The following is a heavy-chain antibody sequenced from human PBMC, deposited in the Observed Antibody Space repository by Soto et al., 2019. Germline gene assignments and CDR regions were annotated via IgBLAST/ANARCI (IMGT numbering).Heavy chain of an antibody. CDR1: GYTFTSYG. V-gene: IGHV1-18*01. Sequence: GASVKVSCKASGYTFTSYGISWVRQAPGQGLEWMGWISAYNGNTNYAQKLQGRVTMTTDTSTSTAYMELRSLRSDDTAVYYCARFRYDSSGYYSPYYYYYYGMDVWGQGTTVTV. D-gene: IGHD3-22*01. CDR2: ISAYNGNT. CDR3: ARFRYDSSGYYSPYYYYYYGMDV. J-gene: IGHJ6*02.